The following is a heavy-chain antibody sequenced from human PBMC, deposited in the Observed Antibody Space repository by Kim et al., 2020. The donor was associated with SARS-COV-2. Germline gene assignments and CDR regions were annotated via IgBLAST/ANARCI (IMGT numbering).Heavy chain of an antibody. J-gene: IGHJ4*02. CDR2: IGTAGDT. CDR1: GFTFSSYD. Sequence: GGSLRLSCAASGFTFSSYDMHWVRQATGKGLEWVSAIGTAGDTYYPGSVKGRFTISRENAKNSLYLQMNSLRAGDTAVYYCARARRGYYDSSGYYYVSWYFDYWGQGTLVTVSS. D-gene: IGHD3-22*01. CDR3: ARARRGYYDSSGYYYVSWYFDY. V-gene: IGHV3-13*04.